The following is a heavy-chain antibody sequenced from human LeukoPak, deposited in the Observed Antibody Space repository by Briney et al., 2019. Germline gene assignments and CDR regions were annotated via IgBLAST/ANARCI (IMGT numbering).Heavy chain of an antibody. CDR1: DITFSNYR. CDR3: ARDFGSADGIAVAEDAFDI. CDR2: ISGPSTTI. J-gene: IGHJ3*02. D-gene: IGHD6-19*01. Sequence: GGSLRLSCVASDITFSNYRMNWVRQAPGKGLEWVSYISGPSTTIYYADSVRGRFTISRDNAKKSLYLQMNSLRAEDTAVYYCARDFGSADGIAVAEDAFDIWGQGTMVTVSS. V-gene: IGHV3-48*04.